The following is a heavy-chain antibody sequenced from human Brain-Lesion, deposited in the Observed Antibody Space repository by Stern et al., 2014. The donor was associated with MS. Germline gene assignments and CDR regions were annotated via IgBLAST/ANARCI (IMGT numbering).Heavy chain of an antibody. CDR3: TILSGPYDH. CDR2: INRDGSTT. Sequence: EVQLVESGGGLVQPGGSLRLSCAASGFTFSNSWLHWVRQAPGKGLVWVSRINRDGSTTTYADSVKGRFTISRDNAKNTLYLQMSSLRATDTAVYYCTILSGPYDHWGQGTLVTVSS. V-gene: IGHV3-74*02. CDR1: GFTFSNSW. J-gene: IGHJ4*02. D-gene: IGHD3-10*01.